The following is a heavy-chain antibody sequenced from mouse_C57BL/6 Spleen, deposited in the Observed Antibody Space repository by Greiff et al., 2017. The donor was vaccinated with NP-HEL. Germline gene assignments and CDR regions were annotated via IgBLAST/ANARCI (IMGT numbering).Heavy chain of an antibody. CDR2: INPYNGGT. Sequence: EVQLQQSGPVLVKPGASVKMSCKASGYTFTDYYMNWVKQSHGKSLEWIGVINPYNGGTSYNQKFKGKATLTVDKSSSTAYMELNSLTSEDSAVYYCARWITTVVATDCDYWGQGTTLTVSS. D-gene: IGHD1-1*01. CDR3: ARWITTVVATDCDY. CDR1: GYTFTDYY. J-gene: IGHJ2*01. V-gene: IGHV1-19*01.